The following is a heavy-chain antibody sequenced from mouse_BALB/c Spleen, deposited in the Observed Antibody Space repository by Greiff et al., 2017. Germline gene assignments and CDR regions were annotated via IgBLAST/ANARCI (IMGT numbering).Heavy chain of an antibody. Sequence: VKLVESGPGLVAPSQSLSITCTVSGFSLTSYGVHWVRQPPGKGLEWLGVIWAGGSTNYNSALMSRLSISKDNSKSQVFLKMNSLQTDDTAMYYCAREITTATLYYAMDYWGQGTSVTVSS. J-gene: IGHJ4*01. V-gene: IGHV2-9*02. CDR3: AREITTATLYYAMDY. D-gene: IGHD1-2*01. CDR1: GFSLTSYG. CDR2: IWAGGST.